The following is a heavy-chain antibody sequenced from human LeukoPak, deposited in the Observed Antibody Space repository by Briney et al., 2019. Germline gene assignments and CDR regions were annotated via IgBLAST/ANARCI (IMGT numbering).Heavy chain of an antibody. CDR2: IYYSGST. J-gene: IGHJ6*02. Sequence: SETLSLTCTVSGGSISSGGYYWSWIRQHPGKGLEWIGYIYYSGSTYYNPSLKGRVTISVDTSKNQFSLKLSSVTAADTAVYYCARDSQLGGYYYYGMDVWGQGTTVTVSS. V-gene: IGHV4-31*03. CDR3: ARDSQLGGYYYYGMDV. D-gene: IGHD3-16*01. CDR1: GGSISSGGYY.